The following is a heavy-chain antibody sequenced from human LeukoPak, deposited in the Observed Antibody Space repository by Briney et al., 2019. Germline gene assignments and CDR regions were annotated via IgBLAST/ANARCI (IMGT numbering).Heavy chain of an antibody. J-gene: IGHJ4*02. CDR2: IIPIFGTA. D-gene: IGHD3-22*01. V-gene: IGHV1-69*13. Sequence: SVKVSCKASGGTFSSYAISWVRQAPGQGLEWMGGIIPIFGTANYAQKFQGRVTITADESTSTAYMELSSLRSEDTAVYYCANGPEYYYDSSGIPTYFDYWGQGTLVTVSS. CDR1: GGTFSSYA. CDR3: ANGPEYYYDSSGIPTYFDY.